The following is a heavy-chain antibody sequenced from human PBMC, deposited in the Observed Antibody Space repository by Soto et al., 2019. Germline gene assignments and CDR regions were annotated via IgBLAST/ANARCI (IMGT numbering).Heavy chain of an antibody. V-gene: IGHV3-30*18. CDR2: ISYDGSNK. CDR3: AKRSDSSRSSAYYYYYCMDF. Sequence: QVQLVESGGGVVQPGRSLRLSCAASGFTFSSYGMHSVRQAPGKGLEWVAVISYDGSNKYYADSVKGRFTISRDNSKDTLHLQMNSLRAEDTAVYYCAKRSDSSRSSAYYYYYCMDFWGQGTTVTVSS. J-gene: IGHJ6*02. CDR1: GFTFSSYG. D-gene: IGHD6-6*01.